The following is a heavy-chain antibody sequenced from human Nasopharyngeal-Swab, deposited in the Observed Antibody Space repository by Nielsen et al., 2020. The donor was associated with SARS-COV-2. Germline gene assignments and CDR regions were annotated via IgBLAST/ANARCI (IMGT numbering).Heavy chain of an antibody. CDR1: GFTFSSYW. CDR2: INSDGSST. J-gene: IGHJ4*02. V-gene: IGHV3-74*01. Sequence: GGSLRLSCAASGFTFSSYWMHWVRHAPGKGLVWVSRINSDGSSTSYADSVKGRFTISRDNAKNTLYLQMNSLSAEDTAVYYCARVVCSGGSCYQNRYYFDYWGQGTLVTVSS. CDR3: ARVVCSGGSCYQNRYYFDY. D-gene: IGHD2-15*01.